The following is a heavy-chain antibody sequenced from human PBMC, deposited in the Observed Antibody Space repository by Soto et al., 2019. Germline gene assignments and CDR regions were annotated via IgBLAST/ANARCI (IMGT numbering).Heavy chain of an antibody. V-gene: IGHV4-39*01. CDR3: ARRNYDSSGYWFDP. CDR1: GGSISSSSYY. J-gene: IGHJ5*02. CDR2: IYYSGSA. Sequence: ETLSLTCTVSGGSISSSSYYWGWIRQPPGKGLEWIGSIYYSGSAYYNPSLKSRVTVSVDTSKNQFSLKLSSVTAADTAVYYCARRNYDSSGYWFDPWGQGTLVTVSS. D-gene: IGHD3-22*01.